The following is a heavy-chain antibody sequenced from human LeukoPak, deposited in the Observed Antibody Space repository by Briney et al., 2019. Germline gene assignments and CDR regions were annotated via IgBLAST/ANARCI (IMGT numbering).Heavy chain of an antibody. Sequence: GGSLRLSCAASGFTFSSYAMSWVRQAPGKGLEWVSAISGSGGSTYYADSVKGRFTISRDNSKNTVYLQMNSLRAEDTAIYYCAKDPYRVVVATGNYLDPWGQGTLVTVSS. J-gene: IGHJ5*02. CDR2: ISGSGGST. CDR3: AKDPYRVVVATGNYLDP. CDR1: GFTFSSYA. D-gene: IGHD2-15*01. V-gene: IGHV3-23*01.